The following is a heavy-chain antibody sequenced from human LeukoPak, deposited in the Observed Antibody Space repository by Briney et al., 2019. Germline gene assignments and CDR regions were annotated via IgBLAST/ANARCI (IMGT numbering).Heavy chain of an antibody. CDR2: ITSSGATT. V-gene: IGHV3-23*01. CDR1: GFTISTYA. D-gene: IGHD5-24*01. CDR3: AKEFIAGDGHVDCDS. J-gene: IGHJ4*02. Sequence: GSLRLSCAASGFTISTYAMTWVRQAPGKGLEWASSITSSGATTYYADSVKARFTISRDISTNTLYLQMNSLTAEDSAVYYCAKEFIAGDGHVDCDSWGQGTLVTVSS.